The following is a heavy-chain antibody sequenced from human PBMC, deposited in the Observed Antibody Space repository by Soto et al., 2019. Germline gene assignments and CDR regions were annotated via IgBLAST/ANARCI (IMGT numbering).Heavy chain of an antibody. CDR1: GGSVSSGRYY. CDR2: IYYSGST. J-gene: IGHJ4*02. Sequence: QVQLQESGPGLVKPSETLSLTCTVSGGSVSSGRYYWSWIRQPPGKGLEWIGYIYYSGSTKYNPSLKSRVTISVDTSKNQFSLKLSSMTAADTALYYCARSGSGSGWLGGQGTLVTVSS. CDR3: ARSGSGSGWL. V-gene: IGHV4-61*01. D-gene: IGHD6-19*01.